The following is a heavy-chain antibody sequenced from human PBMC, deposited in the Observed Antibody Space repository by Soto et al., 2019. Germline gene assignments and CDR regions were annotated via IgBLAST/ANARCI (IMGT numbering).Heavy chain of an antibody. Sequence: SSETLSLTCTVSGGSISSSSYYWGWIRQPPGKGLEWIGYIYHSGSTYYNPSLKSRVTISVDRSKNQFSLKLSSVTAADTAVYYCARALGGGKNFDYWGQGTLVTVSS. CDR1: GGSISSSSYY. V-gene: IGHV4-39*07. D-gene: IGHD2-15*01. J-gene: IGHJ4*02. CDR3: ARALGGGKNFDY. CDR2: IYHSGST.